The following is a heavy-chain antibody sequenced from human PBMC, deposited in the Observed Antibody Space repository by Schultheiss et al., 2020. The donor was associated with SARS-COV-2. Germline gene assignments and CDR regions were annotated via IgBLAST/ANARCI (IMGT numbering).Heavy chain of an antibody. CDR2: ISYDGSNK. CDR1: GFTFSSYA. Sequence: GGSLRLSCAVSGFTFSSYAMHWVRQAPGKGLEWVAVISYDGSNKYYADSVKGRFTISRDNSKNTLYLQMNSLRAEDTAVYYCAREFIVGACFDYWGQGTLVTVSS. J-gene: IGHJ4*02. D-gene: IGHD1-26*01. V-gene: IGHV3-30-3*01. CDR3: AREFIVGACFDY.